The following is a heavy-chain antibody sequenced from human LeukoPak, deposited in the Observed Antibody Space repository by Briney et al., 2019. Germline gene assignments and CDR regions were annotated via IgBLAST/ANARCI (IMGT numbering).Heavy chain of an antibody. CDR3: AKSLGRHTFDY. D-gene: IGHD1-26*01. CDR2: IGYSGANS. CDR1: GFTFDSYA. V-gene: IGHV3-23*01. Sequence: GGSLRLSCAASGFTFDSYAMSWVRQASGRGLEWVSLIGYSGANSFYADSVKGRFTISRDNSKDTLYLQMNSLRAEDTAVYYCAKSLGRHTFDYWGQGTLVTVSS. J-gene: IGHJ4*02.